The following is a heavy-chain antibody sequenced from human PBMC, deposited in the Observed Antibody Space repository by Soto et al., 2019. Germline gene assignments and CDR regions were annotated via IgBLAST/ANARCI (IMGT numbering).Heavy chain of an antibody. CDR3: ARGGISMAWNYYYYGMDV. J-gene: IGHJ6*02. D-gene: IGHD2-8*01. Sequence: QVQLHQRGAGLLKPSETLSLTCAVSGASVSGQYWSWIRQPPGKGLEWVGEIIPTGSTTYNPSLKSRLSFSLDTSKNHFSLNLTSVSVADTAVYYCARGGISMAWNYYYYGMDVWGQGTTDTVSS. CDR1: GASVSGQY. V-gene: IGHV4-34*01. CDR2: IIPTGST.